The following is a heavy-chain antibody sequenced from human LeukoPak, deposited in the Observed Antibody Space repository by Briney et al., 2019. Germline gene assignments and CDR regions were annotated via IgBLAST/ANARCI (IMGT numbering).Heavy chain of an antibody. J-gene: IGHJ4*02. V-gene: IGHV4-4*02. Sequence: SGTLSLTCAVSGGSISSNNWWSWVRQPPGKGLEWIEEIYHHGATNYNPSLKSRVTLSVDKSKNQFSLELSSVTAADTAVYYCARGPSVAAHLDYWGQGTLVTVSS. D-gene: IGHD5-12*01. CDR1: GGSISSNNW. CDR2: IYHHGAT. CDR3: ARGPSVAAHLDY.